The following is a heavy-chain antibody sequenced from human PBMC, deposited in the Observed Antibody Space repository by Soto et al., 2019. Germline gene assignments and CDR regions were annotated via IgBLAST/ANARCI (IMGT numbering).Heavy chain of an antibody. Sequence: SGPTRLNPTHARTLTCTFSSFSLVTSGVGVGCIRQPPGKALEWLALIYWNDDKRYSPSLKTRLTINKATSKTQVLLTITNMDPVETATYYCANSYSVHNYSDSSGYYYVGWLEPWGQGTLVTV. V-gene: IGHV2-5*01. CDR2: IYWNDDK. CDR3: ANSYSVHNYSDSSGYYYVGWLEP. J-gene: IGHJ5*02. D-gene: IGHD3-22*01. CDR1: SFSLVTSGVG.